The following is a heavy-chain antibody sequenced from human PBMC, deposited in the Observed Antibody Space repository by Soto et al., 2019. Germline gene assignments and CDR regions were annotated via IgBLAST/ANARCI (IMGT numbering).Heavy chain of an antibody. CDR3: ARDAPGVDPY. CDR2: ITYRGTT. CDR1: GGSIIDGQNY. J-gene: IGHJ4*02. V-gene: IGHV4-31*03. Sequence: QVQFQESAPGLVKPSQTLSLTCTVSGGSIIDGQNYLNWIRQHPERGLEWMGYITYRGTTNYSPALKRRIVISIDTSMYQFALSLTAVTAADTAVYYWARDAPGVDPYWGQGTLVTVSS. D-gene: IGHD2-2*01.